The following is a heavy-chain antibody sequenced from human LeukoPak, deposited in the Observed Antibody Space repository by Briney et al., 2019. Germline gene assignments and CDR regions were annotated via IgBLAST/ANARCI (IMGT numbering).Heavy chain of an antibody. V-gene: IGHV3-21*01. CDR3: ARNTDYYYDSSGYSDDALYYYYYMDV. CDR1: GFTFSSYS. CDR2: ISSSSSYI. Sequence: GGSLRLSCAASGFTFSSYSMNWVRQAPGKGLEWVSSISSSSSYIYYADSVKGRFTISRDNAKNSLYLQMNSLRAEDTAVYYCARNTDYYYDSSGYSDDALYYYYYMDVWGKGTTVTISS. J-gene: IGHJ6*03. D-gene: IGHD3-22*01.